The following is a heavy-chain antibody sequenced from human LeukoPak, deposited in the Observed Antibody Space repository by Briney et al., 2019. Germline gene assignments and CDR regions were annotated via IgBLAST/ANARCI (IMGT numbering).Heavy chain of an antibody. Sequence: SGPALAKPTQTLTLTCTFSGFSLSTSGRCVSWIRQPPGKALEWLARIGWDDDKYYTTSLKTRLTISKDTSKNQEVLIMTNMDPVDTATYYCARTEPAGRYYFDYWGQGILVTVSS. D-gene: IGHD2-2*01. CDR1: GFSLSTSGRC. CDR3: ARTEPAGRYYFDY. J-gene: IGHJ4*02. V-gene: IGHV2-70*11. CDR2: IGWDDDK.